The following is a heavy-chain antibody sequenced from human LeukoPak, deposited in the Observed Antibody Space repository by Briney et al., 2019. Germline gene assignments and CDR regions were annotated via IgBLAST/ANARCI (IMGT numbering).Heavy chain of an antibody. Sequence: ASVKVSCKASGYTFTSYGISWVRQAPGQGLEWMGWISTYNGNTNYAQKLQDRVTTTTDTSTSTAYVELRSLRSDDTAVYYCATSDGSGSSTFPFDPWGQGILVTVSS. CDR3: ATSDGSGSSTFPFDP. V-gene: IGHV1-18*01. CDR2: ISTYNGNT. D-gene: IGHD3-10*01. CDR1: GYTFTSYG. J-gene: IGHJ5*02.